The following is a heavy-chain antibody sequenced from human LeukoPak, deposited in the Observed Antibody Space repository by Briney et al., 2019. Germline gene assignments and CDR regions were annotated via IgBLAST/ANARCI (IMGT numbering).Heavy chain of an antibody. CDR2: TYYRSKWYN. CDR1: GDSVSSNSAA. V-gene: IGHV6-1*01. Sequence: SQTLSLTCAISGDSVSSNSAAWNWIRKSPSRGLEWLGRTYYRSKWYNDYAVSVKSRITINPDTSKNQFSLQLNSVTPEDTAVYYCARVASSSWYGIDYWGQGTLVTVSS. CDR3: ARVASSSWYGIDY. J-gene: IGHJ4*02. D-gene: IGHD6-13*01.